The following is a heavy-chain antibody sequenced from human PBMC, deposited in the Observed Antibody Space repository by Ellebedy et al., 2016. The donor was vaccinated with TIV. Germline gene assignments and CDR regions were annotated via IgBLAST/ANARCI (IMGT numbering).Heavy chain of an antibody. CDR2: IYTSGST. V-gene: IGHV4-4*07. Sequence: SETLSLTXTVSGGSISSYYWSWIRQPAGKGLEWIGRIYTSGSTNYNPSLKSRVTMSVDTSKNQFSLKLSSVTAADTAVYYCARDLVRITMVRGVRSHMDVWGQGTTVTVSS. CDR3: ARDLVRITMVRGVRSHMDV. CDR1: GGSISSYY. D-gene: IGHD3-10*01. J-gene: IGHJ6*02.